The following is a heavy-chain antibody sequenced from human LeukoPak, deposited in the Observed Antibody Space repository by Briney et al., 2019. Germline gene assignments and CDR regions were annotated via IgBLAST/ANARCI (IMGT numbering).Heavy chain of an antibody. CDR1: GFTFSSYG. D-gene: IGHD6-19*01. Sequence: GGSLRLSCAASGFTFSSYGMHWVRQAPGKGLEWAAVISYDGSNKYYADSVKGRFTISRDNSKNTLYLQMNSLRAEDTAVYYCAKDREQWLGGGFFDYWGQGTLVTVSS. CDR2: ISYDGSNK. J-gene: IGHJ4*02. CDR3: AKDREQWLGGGFFDY. V-gene: IGHV3-30*18.